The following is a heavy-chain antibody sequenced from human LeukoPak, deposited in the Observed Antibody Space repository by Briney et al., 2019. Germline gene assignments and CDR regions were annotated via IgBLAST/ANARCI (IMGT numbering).Heavy chain of an antibody. J-gene: IGHJ4*02. V-gene: IGHV3-23*01. CDR1: GSPFSTYA. Sequence: HPGGSLRLSCAASGSPFSTYAMNWVRQAPGKGLEWVSGIYGSGGGIQYADSVKGRFTISRDNSKNTLYLQMNSLRAEDTALYYCAKDRLPDGRWSLDYWGQGTLVTVSS. D-gene: IGHD6-13*01. CDR2: IYGSGGGI. CDR3: AKDRLPDGRWSLDY.